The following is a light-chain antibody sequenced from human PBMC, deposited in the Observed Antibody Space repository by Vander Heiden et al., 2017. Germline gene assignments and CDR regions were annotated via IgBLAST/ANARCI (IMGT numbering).Light chain of an antibody. CDR2: GNS. Sequence: QSVLTQPPSVSGPPGQRVTISCTGSSSNSGAGYDVHWYQQLPGTAPKLLIYGNSNRPSGVPDRFSGSKSGTSASLAITGLQAEDEADYYCQSYDSSLSGSSVVFGGGTKLTVL. CDR3: QSYDSSLSGSSVV. CDR1: SSNSGAGYD. V-gene: IGLV1-40*01. J-gene: IGLJ2*01.